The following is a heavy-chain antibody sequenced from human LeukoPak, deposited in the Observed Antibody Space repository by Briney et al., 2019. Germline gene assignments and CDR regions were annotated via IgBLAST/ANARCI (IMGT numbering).Heavy chain of an antibody. D-gene: IGHD6-13*01. CDR3: AREGGYSSSWYVNYGMDV. Sequence: GGSLRLSCAASGFTFSSYSMNWVRQAPGKGLEWVSYISSSSSTIYYADSVKGRFTISRDNAKNSLYLQMNSLRAEDTAAYYCAREGGYSSSWYVNYGMDVWGQGTTVTVSS. V-gene: IGHV3-48*01. CDR1: GFTFSSYS. CDR2: ISSSSSTI. J-gene: IGHJ6*02.